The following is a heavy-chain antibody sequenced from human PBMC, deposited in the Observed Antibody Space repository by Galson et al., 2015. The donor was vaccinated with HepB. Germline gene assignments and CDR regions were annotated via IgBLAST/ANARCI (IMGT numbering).Heavy chain of an antibody. J-gene: IGHJ6*02. Sequence: SVKVSCKASGSSIDNYGFIWVRQAPGQGLEWMGWISVYNGNRDYAQKVQDRVTMTTDRSMGSAYMELRSLRSDDTAVCYCARYSSSRNSYGMDVWGQGTTVTVSS. D-gene: IGHD1-26*01. CDR2: ISVYNGNR. V-gene: IGHV1-18*04. CDR1: GSSIDNYG. CDR3: ARYSSSRNSYGMDV.